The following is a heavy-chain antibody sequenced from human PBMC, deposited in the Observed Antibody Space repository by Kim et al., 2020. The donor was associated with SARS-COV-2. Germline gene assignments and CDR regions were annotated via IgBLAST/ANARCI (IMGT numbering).Heavy chain of an antibody. V-gene: IGHV3-23*01. D-gene: IGHD5-12*01. CDR3: AKIATIMYFDY. CDR1: GFTFSSYA. Sequence: GSLRLSCAASGFTFSSYAMSWVRQAPGKGLEWVSVISGGGGSTYYADSVKGRFTISRDNSKNTLHLQMNRLRAEDTAVYYCAKIATIMYFDYWGQGTLVTVSS. CDR2: ISGGGGST. J-gene: IGHJ4*02.